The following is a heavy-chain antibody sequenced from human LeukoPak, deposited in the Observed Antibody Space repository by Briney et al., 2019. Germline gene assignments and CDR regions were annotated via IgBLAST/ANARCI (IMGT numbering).Heavy chain of an antibody. D-gene: IGHD6-19*01. CDR2: INHSGST. CDR3: ARTTTAVAGTPFDY. J-gene: IGHJ4*02. Sequence: PSETLSLTCAVYGGSFSGYYWSWIRQLPGKGLEWIGEINHSGSTNYNPSLKSRVTISVDTSKNQFSLKLSSVTAADTAVYYCARTTTAVAGTPFDYWGQGTLVTVSS. V-gene: IGHV4-34*01. CDR1: GGSFSGYY.